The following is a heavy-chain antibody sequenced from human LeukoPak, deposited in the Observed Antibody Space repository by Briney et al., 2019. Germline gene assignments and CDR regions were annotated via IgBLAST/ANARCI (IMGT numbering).Heavy chain of an antibody. V-gene: IGHV1-69*06. CDR3: ARNWGLQYPPHYFFDY. CDR1: GGTFNTYA. J-gene: IGHJ4*02. Sequence: ASVKVSCKASGGTFNTYAISWVRQAPGQGLEWMGGIIPVFGTPDYAQKFQDRVTITADRSTKTVYMELSSLQAEDTAFYYCARNWGLQYPPHYFFDYWGQGTLVTVSS. CDR2: IIPVFGTP. D-gene: IGHD3-16*01.